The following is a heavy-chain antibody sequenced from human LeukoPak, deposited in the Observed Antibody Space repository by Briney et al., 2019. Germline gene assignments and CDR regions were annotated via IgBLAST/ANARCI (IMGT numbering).Heavy chain of an antibody. CDR1: GYTLTNYG. J-gene: IGHJ4*02. Sequence: ASVRVSCKASGYTLTNYGIDWLRQAPGQGLERMGWISPYNGNTNYAQKLQGRVTMTTDTSTSTAYMELRSLRSDDTAVYYCARVEQLVRLDYWGQGTLVTVSS. CDR2: ISPYNGNT. CDR3: ARVEQLVRLDY. V-gene: IGHV1-18*01. D-gene: IGHD6-13*01.